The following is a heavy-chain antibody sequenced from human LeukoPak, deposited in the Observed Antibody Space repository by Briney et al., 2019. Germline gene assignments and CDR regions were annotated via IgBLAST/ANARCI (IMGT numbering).Heavy chain of an antibody. D-gene: IGHD6-13*01. CDR1: RFTFGSYW. CDR2: IKQDGSEK. J-gene: IGHJ4*02. V-gene: IGHV3-7*01. Sequence: PGGSLRLSCAASRFTFGSYWMSWVRQAPGKGLEWVANIKQDGSEKYYVDSVKGRFTISRDNAKNSLYLQMNSLRAEDTAVYYCARESDSSSWGIDYWGLGTLVTVSS. CDR3: ARESDSSSWGIDY.